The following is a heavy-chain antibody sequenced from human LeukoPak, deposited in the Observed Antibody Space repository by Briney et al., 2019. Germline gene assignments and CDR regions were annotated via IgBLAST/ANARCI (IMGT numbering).Heavy chain of an antibody. D-gene: IGHD3-10*01. CDR2: IYYSGST. CDR3: ARQPLMVRGGFDY. V-gene: IGHV4-39*01. J-gene: IGHJ4*02. Sequence: PSETLSLTCTVSGGSISSSSYYWGWLRQPPGKGLEWIGSIYYSGSTYYNPSLKSRFTISVDTSKNQFSLKLSSVTAADTAVYYCARQPLMVRGGFDYWGQGTLVTVSS. CDR1: GGSISSSSYY.